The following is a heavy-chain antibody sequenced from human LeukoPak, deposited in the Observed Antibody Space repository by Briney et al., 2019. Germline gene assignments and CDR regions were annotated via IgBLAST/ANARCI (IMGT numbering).Heavy chain of an antibody. Sequence: PGGSLRLSCAASGFTFSSYWMHWVRQAPGKGPVWVSRINSDGSSTSYADSVKGRFTISRDNAKNTLYLQMNSLRAEDTAVYYCASYRGDFWSGYYSNWFDPWGQGTLVTVSS. CDR2: INSDGSST. CDR3: ASYRGDFWSGYYSNWFDP. V-gene: IGHV3-74*01. J-gene: IGHJ5*02. CDR1: GFTFSSYW. D-gene: IGHD3-3*01.